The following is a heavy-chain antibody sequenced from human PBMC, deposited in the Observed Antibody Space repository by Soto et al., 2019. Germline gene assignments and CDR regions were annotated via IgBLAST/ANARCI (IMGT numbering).Heavy chain of an antibody. CDR3: ARGGIAAPYNY. V-gene: IGHV3-21*01. D-gene: IGHD6-13*01. CDR2: ISSSSSYI. J-gene: IGHJ4*02. Sequence: PGGSLRLSCAASGFTFNSYSMNWVRQAPGKGLEWVSSISSSSSYIYYADSVEGRFTISRDNAKNSLYLQMNSLRAEDTAVYYCARGGIAAPYNYWGQGTLVTVSS. CDR1: GFTFNSYS.